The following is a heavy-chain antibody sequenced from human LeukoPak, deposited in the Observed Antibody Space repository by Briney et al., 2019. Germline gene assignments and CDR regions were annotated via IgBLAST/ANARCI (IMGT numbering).Heavy chain of an antibody. CDR2: MHHLGNT. Sequence: SETLSLTCTVSGYSISSGYYWGWLRQPPGKGLEWIGSMHHLGNTYYNPSLKSRVTTSVDTSRNQFSLKLTSVTAADTAVYYCARASGGSYASGEVDYWGQGTLVTVSS. V-gene: IGHV4-38-2*02. CDR3: ARASGGSYASGEVDY. CDR1: GYSISSGYY. D-gene: IGHD1-26*01. J-gene: IGHJ4*02.